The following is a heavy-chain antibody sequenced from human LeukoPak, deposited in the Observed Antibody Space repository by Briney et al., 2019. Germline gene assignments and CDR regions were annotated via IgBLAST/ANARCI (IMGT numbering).Heavy chain of an antibody. Sequence: GGSLRLSCAASGFTFSYYGMHWVRQAPGKGLEWVAVISYDGTDKYYADSVKGRFTISRDNSKSTLYVQMNSLRAEDTAVYYCAKSAVGYCSGGSCYGNDYWGQGTLVTVSS. CDR2: ISYDGTDK. D-gene: IGHD2-15*01. CDR1: GFTFSYYG. V-gene: IGHV3-30*18. CDR3: AKSAVGYCSGGSCYGNDY. J-gene: IGHJ4*02.